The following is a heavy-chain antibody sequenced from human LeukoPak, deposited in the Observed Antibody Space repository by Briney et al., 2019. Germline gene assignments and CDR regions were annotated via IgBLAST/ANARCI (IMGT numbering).Heavy chain of an antibody. V-gene: IGHV3-21*01. Sequence: GGSLRLSYAASGFTFSSYSMNWVRQAPGKGLEWVSSISSSSSYIYYADSVKGRFTISRDNAKNSLYLQMNSLRAEDTAVYYCARDMNGQYSGYDGAFDIWGQGTMVTVSS. D-gene: IGHD5-12*01. CDR1: GFTFSSYS. CDR3: ARDMNGQYSGYDGAFDI. CDR2: ISSSSSYI. J-gene: IGHJ3*02.